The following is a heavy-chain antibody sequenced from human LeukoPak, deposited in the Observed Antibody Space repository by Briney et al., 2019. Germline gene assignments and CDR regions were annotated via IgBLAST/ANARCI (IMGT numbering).Heavy chain of an antibody. CDR3: AKGINYYGSGSYFFDY. Sequence: GGSLRLSCAASGFTFSSYAMSWVRQVPGKGLEWVSAISGSGGSTYYADSVKGRFTISRDNSKNTLYLQMNSLRAENTAVYYCAKGINYYGSGSYFFDYWGQGTLVTVSS. CDR2: ISGSGGST. J-gene: IGHJ4*02. D-gene: IGHD3-10*01. V-gene: IGHV3-23*01. CDR1: GFTFSSYA.